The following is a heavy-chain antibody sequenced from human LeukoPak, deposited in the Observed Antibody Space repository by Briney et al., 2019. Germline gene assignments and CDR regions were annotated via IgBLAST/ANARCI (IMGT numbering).Heavy chain of an antibody. Sequence: GGSLRLSCAASGFTFSSYSMNWVRQAPGKGLEWVSSISSSSSYIYYADSVKGRFTISRDNAKNSLYLQMNSLRAEDTALYYCARVATSWDGYYYYYYMDVWGKGTTVTISS. J-gene: IGHJ6*03. D-gene: IGHD2-2*01. CDR1: GFTFSSYS. CDR3: ARVATSWDGYYYYYYMDV. CDR2: ISSSSSYI. V-gene: IGHV3-21*04.